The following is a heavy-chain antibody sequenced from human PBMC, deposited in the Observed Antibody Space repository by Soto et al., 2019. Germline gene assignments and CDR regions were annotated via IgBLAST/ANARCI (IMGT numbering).Heavy chain of an antibody. J-gene: IGHJ4*02. Sequence: HPGGSLRLSCAASGFTVSGDYVSWVRQAPGKGLECVSVIHFGGNTYYADSVKGRFTVSRDNSKNTLYLQMNSLRVEDTAIYFCTKVSPQWLVHDYWGQGTLVTVSS. CDR3: TKVSPQWLVHDY. CDR1: GFTVSGDY. D-gene: IGHD6-19*01. CDR2: IHFGGNT. V-gene: IGHV3-53*01.